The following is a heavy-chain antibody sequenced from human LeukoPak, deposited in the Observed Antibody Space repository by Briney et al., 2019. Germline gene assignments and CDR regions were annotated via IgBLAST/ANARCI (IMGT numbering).Heavy chain of an antibody. Sequence: ASVKVSCKASGYTFTSYGISWVRQAPRQGLEWMGWINPNTGGTNYAQNFQGRVTMTRDTSISTAYMELSSLRSDDTAFYYCAKDRELDHWGQGTLVTVSS. CDR1: GYTFTSYG. CDR2: INPNTGGT. J-gene: IGHJ4*02. D-gene: IGHD1-26*01. V-gene: IGHV1-2*02. CDR3: AKDRELDH.